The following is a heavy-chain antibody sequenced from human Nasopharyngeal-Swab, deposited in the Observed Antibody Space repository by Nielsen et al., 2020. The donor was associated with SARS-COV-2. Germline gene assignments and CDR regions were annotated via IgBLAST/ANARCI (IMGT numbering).Heavy chain of an antibody. CDR3: ARDSRSSFFGY. Sequence: SLKISCVASGFTFSDYYMSWVRQAPGKGLEWVSYISHTIYYADSVKGRFTISRDNAKNSLFLQMNNLRAEDTAVYYCARDSRSSFFGYWGQGTLVTVSS. V-gene: IGHV3-11*01. CDR1: GFTFSDYY. CDR2: ISHTI. J-gene: IGHJ4*02. D-gene: IGHD6-6*01.